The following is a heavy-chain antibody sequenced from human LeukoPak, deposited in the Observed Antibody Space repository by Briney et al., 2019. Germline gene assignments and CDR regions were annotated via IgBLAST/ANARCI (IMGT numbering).Heavy chain of an antibody. CDR1: GYTFTNYY. Sequence: GASVKVSCKASGYTFTNYYMHWVRQAPGQGLEWMGIINPSGGGTSYAQKFQGRLTMTRDTSTTTVYMELRSLRSDDTAVYYCARDLTNYYDSTGYYRRGWFDSWGQGTLVTVSS. D-gene: IGHD3-22*01. V-gene: IGHV1-46*01. CDR2: INPSGGGT. CDR3: ARDLTNYYDSTGYYRRGWFDS. J-gene: IGHJ5*01.